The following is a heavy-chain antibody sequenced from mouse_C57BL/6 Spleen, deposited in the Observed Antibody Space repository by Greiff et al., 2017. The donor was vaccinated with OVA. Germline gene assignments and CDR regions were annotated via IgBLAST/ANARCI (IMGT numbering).Heavy chain of an antibody. CDR1: GFTFSNYW. CDR2: IRLKSDNYAT. Sequence: EVQVVESGGGLVQPGGSMKLSCVASGFTFSNYWMNWVRQSPETGLEWVAQIRLKSDNYATHYAESVKGRFTISRDDSKSSVYLQMNNLRAEDTGIYYCTGRSYFDYWGQGTTLTVSS. J-gene: IGHJ2*01. V-gene: IGHV6-3*01. CDR3: TGRSYFDY.